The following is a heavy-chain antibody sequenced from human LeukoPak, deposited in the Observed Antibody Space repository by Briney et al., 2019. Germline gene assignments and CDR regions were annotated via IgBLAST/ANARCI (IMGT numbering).Heavy chain of an antibody. D-gene: IGHD3-9*01. Sequence: TSETLSLTCTVSGGSISSGSYYWSWIRQPAGKGLEWIGRIYTSGSTNYNPSLKSRVTISVDMSKNQFSLKLSSVTAADTAVYYCAREDYDILTGYPRFDPWGQGTLVTVSS. CDR1: GGSISSGSYY. J-gene: IGHJ5*02. CDR2: IYTSGST. V-gene: IGHV4-61*02. CDR3: AREDYDILTGYPRFDP.